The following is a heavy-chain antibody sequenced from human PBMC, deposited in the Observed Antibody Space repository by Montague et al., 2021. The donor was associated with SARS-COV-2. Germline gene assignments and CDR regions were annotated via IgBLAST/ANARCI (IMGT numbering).Heavy chain of an antibody. CDR2: IYYSGST. V-gene: IGHV4-59*08. Sequence: SETLSLTCTVSGVSISSCYWTWIRQPPGKGLEWIGFIYYSGSTNYNPSLKSRVTISVDTSKNQFSLKLSSVTAADTAVYYCAKQALTRYCTSTTCFRAAFDIWGQGTMVTVSS. CDR1: GVSISSCY. D-gene: IGHD2-2*01. J-gene: IGHJ3*02. CDR3: AKQALTRYCTSTTCFRAAFDI.